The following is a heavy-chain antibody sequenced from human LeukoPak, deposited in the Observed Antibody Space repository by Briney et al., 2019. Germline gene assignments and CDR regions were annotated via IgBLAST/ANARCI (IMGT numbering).Heavy chain of an antibody. D-gene: IGHD3-22*01. Sequence: GGSLRLSCAASGFTFSTYGMHWVRQAPGKGLDWVAVISYDGSNEYYADSVKGRFTISRDNSKNTLYLQMNSLRAEDTAVYYCAVRITMIVVVTPQFDYWGQGTLVTVSS. CDR3: AVRITMIVVVTPQFDY. V-gene: IGHV3-30*03. J-gene: IGHJ4*02. CDR2: ISYDGSNE. CDR1: GFTFSTYG.